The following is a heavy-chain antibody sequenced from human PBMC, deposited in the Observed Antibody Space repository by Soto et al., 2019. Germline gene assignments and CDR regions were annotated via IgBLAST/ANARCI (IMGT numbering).Heavy chain of an antibody. CDR1: GYTFTSYA. CDR3: ARAPLVATIHYFDY. V-gene: IGHV1-3*01. Sequence: QVQLVQSGAEVKKPGASVKVSCKASGYTFTSYAMHWVRQAPGQRLEWMGWINAGNGNTKYSQKFQGRVTITRDTSASTAYMELSSLRSEDTAVYYCARAPLVATIHYFDYWGQGTLVTVSS. J-gene: IGHJ4*02. CDR2: INAGNGNT. D-gene: IGHD5-12*01.